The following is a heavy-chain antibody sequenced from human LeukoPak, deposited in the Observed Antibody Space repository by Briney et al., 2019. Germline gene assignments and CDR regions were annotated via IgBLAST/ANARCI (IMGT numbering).Heavy chain of an antibody. CDR3: AREFALQLLSNYYYMDV. J-gene: IGHJ6*03. D-gene: IGHD2-2*01. CDR2: INPNSGGT. CDR1: GYTFTGYY. V-gene: IGHV1-2*02. Sequence: GASVKVSCKASGYTFTGYYMHWVRQAPGQGLEWMGWINPNSGGTNYAQKFQGRVTMTRDTSISTAYMELSRLRSDDTAVYYCAREFALQLLSNYYYMDVWGKGTTVTVSS.